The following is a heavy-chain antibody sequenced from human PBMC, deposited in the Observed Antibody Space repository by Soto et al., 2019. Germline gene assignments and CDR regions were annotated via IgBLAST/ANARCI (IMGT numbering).Heavy chain of an antibody. V-gene: IGHV4-61*01. CDR2: IYYSGST. CDR3: ASCGYYYYYCGMDV. Sequence: SETLSVTCTVSGGSVSSGSCYWSWLRQPPGKGLEWIGYIYYSGSTNYNPSLKSRVTISVDTSKNLFSLMLSSVTAAVMAVYYCASCGYYYYYCGMDVWGQGTTVTVSS. D-gene: IGHD6-25*01. J-gene: IGHJ6*02. CDR1: GGSVSSGSCY.